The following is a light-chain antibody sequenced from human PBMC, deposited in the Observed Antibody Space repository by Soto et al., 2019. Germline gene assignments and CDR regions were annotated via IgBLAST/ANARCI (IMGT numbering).Light chain of an antibody. V-gene: IGLV1-47*01. Sequence: QSVLTQPPSASGTPGQRVTISCSGSSSNIGSNYVYWYQQLPGTAPKLLIYRNNQRPSGVPDLFSGSKSGTSASLAIIGLRSEDEADYYCAAWDDSLSAVVFGGGTQLTVL. CDR3: AAWDDSLSAVV. CDR2: RNN. J-gene: IGLJ2*01. CDR1: SSNIGSNY.